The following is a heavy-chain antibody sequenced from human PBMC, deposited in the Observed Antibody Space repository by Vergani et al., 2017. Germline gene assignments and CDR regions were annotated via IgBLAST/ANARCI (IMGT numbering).Heavy chain of an antibody. Sequence: VQLVESGGGLVKPGGSLRLSCAASGFTFSSYWMSWVRQAPGKGLEWVANIKQDGSEKYYVDSVKGRFTISRDNSKNTLYLQMNSLRAEDTAVYYCAKPIHEGALAVAGCFDYWGQGTLVTVSS. CDR1: GFTFSSYW. J-gene: IGHJ4*02. D-gene: IGHD6-19*01. CDR3: AKPIHEGALAVAGCFDY. V-gene: IGHV3-7*03. CDR2: IKQDGSEK.